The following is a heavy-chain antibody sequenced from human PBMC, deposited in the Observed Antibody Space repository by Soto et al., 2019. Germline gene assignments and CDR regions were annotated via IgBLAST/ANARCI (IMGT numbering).Heavy chain of an antibody. CDR1: GGSFNNYC. D-gene: IGHD3-10*02. J-gene: IGHJ5*02. Sequence: QVRLQQWGAGLVRPSETLSLTCAVYGGSFNNYCWCWIRQPPGKGLEWIGEVCPGGRTNYSPTMKREVRIAVEGSKHQFSLGLTTVTVADTAVYYCARGDYVQYAAYNWFDPWGQGNLVIVAS. CDR2: VCPGGRT. V-gene: IGHV4-34*02. CDR3: ARGDYVQYAAYNWFDP.